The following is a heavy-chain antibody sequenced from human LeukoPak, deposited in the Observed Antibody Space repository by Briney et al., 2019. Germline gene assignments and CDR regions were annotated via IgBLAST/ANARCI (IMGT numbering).Heavy chain of an antibody. J-gene: IGHJ4*02. D-gene: IGHD5-12*01. CDR3: AKEYSGYDYRTWFDY. Sequence: GGSLRLSCAASGFTFSSHGMHWVRQAPGKGLEWVTFIRSDGSSNYYGDSVKGRFTLSRDNFKNTLSLQMNSLRAEDTAVYYCAKEYSGYDYRTWFDYWGQGTLVTVSS. V-gene: IGHV3-30*02. CDR2: IRSDGSSN. CDR1: GFTFSSHG.